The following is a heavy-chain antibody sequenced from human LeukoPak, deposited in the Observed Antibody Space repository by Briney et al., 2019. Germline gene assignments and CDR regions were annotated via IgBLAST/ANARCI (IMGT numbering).Heavy chain of an antibody. Sequence: PGGSLRLSCAASGFTFSSYGMHWVRQAPGKGLEYVSTINSDGDSTYYANSVKGRFTTSRDNSKNTLYLQMGSLRPEDMAVYYCARGNSNYFHYYYMDVWGKGTTVTVSS. D-gene: IGHD4-11*01. V-gene: IGHV3-64*01. CDR2: INSDGDST. J-gene: IGHJ6*03. CDR3: ARGNSNYFHYYYMDV. CDR1: GFTFSSYG.